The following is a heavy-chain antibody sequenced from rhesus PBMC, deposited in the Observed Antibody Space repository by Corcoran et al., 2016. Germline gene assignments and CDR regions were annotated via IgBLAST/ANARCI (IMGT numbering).Heavy chain of an antibody. CDR3: TRDGSGWLRRFDV. Sequence: DVQLVESGGGLVKPGGSLRLSCVASGFTFSSYVMHWVRQAPGKGLVWFSVFSEICVTIYYADSVKGRFTISRDNAKNSLFLQMNSLRAEDTAVYYCTRDGSGWLRRFDVWGPGVLVTVSS. V-gene: IGHV3S26*01. CDR2: FSEICVTI. D-gene: IGHD6-31*01. J-gene: IGHJ5-1*01. CDR1: GFTFSSYV.